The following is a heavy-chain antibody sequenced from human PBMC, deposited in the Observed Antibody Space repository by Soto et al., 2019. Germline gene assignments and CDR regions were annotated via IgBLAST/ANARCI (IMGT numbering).Heavy chain of an antibody. J-gene: IGHJ6*02. CDR2: ISPYSGNT. CDR1: GYIFVNYG. Sequence: QVQLVQSGDEVRKPGSSVKVSCKASGYIFVNYGIAWVRQGPGQGLNWMGWISPYSGNTHYARKVQGRLTKTTDTSTTTAYMDLESLTSNDTAVYYWAMLDNYVTPAPQDVWGQGTTVTVSS. D-gene: IGHD3-16*01. V-gene: IGHV1-18*01. CDR3: AMLDNYVTPAPQDV.